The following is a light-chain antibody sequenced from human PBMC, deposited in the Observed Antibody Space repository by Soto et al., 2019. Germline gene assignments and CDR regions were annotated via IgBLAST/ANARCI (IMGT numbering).Light chain of an antibody. V-gene: IGKV3-20*01. Sequence: EIVLTQSPGIVSLSPGDRATLSCRASASLINNYLAWYQQKPGQAPRLLIFGASTRATGIPDRFRGSGSGTDFTLTISRLEPEDFAVYHCQQYDYSPCSFGQGTKLQI. CDR2: GAS. CDR1: ASLINNY. CDR3: QQYDYSPCS. J-gene: IGKJ2*04.